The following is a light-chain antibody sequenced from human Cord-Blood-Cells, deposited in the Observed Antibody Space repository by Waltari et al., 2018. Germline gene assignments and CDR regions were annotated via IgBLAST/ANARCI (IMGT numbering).Light chain of an antibody. CDR2: DVS. J-gene: IGLJ2*01. CDR3: CSYAGSYV. Sequence: QSALTQPHSVSGSPGQSVTISCTGTSSDVGGYNYVSWYQQHPGKAPKLMIYDVSKRPSGVPDRFSGSKSGNTASLTISGLQAEDEADYYCCSYAGSYVFGGGTKLTVL. CDR1: SSDVGGYNY. V-gene: IGLV2-11*01.